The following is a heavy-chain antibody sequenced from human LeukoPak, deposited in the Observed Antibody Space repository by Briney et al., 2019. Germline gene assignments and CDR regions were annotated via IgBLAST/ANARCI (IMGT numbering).Heavy chain of an antibody. CDR1: GGSISSSSYY. Sequence: SETLSLTCTVSGGSISSSSYYWGWIRQPPGKGLEWIGSIYYSGSTYYNPSLKSRVTISVDTSKNQFSLKLSSVTAADTAVYYCASHIVVVPAAWFDYWGQGTLVTVSS. CDR2: IYYSGST. V-gene: IGHV4-39*01. CDR3: ASHIVVVPAAWFDY. J-gene: IGHJ4*02. D-gene: IGHD2-2*01.